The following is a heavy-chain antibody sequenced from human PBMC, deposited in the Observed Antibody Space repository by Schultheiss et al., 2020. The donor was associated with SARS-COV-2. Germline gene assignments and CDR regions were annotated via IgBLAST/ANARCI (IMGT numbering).Heavy chain of an antibody. CDR3: AKHYGDYVPYYYYGMDV. J-gene: IGHJ6*02. D-gene: IGHD4-17*01. CDR2: ISSSSSYI. Sequence: GGSLRLSCAASGFTFSSYSMNWVRQAPGKGLEWVSSISSSSSYIYYADSVKGRFTISRDNAKNSLYLQMNSLRAEDTAVYYCAKHYGDYVPYYYYGMDVWGQGTTVTVSS. V-gene: IGHV3-21*04. CDR1: GFTFSSYS.